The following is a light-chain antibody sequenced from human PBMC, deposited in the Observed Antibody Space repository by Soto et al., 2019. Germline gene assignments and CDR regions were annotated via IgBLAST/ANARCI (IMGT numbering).Light chain of an antibody. CDR1: SSNIGAGYD. Sequence: QSVLTQPPSVSGAPGQRVTISCTGSSSNIGAGYDVQWYQQLPGTAPKLLISDNTDRPSGVPDRFSGSKSGVSASLAITGLQAEDEADYYCQSYDSSLTVVFGGGTQLTVL. CDR2: DNT. J-gene: IGLJ2*01. V-gene: IGLV1-40*01. CDR3: QSYDSSLTVV.